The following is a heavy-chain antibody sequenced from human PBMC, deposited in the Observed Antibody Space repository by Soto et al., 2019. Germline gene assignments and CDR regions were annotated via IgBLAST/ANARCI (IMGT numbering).Heavy chain of an antibody. J-gene: IGHJ4*02. CDR3: AKDQNVVVPAAILDY. CDR1: GFTFSSYA. CDR2: ISGSGGST. Sequence: GGSLRLSCAASGFTFSSYAMSWVRQAPGKGLEWVSAISGSGGSTYYADTVKGRFTISRDNSKNTLYLQMNSLRPEDTAVYYCAKDQNVVVPAAILDYWGQGTLVTVSS. V-gene: IGHV3-23*01. D-gene: IGHD2-2*02.